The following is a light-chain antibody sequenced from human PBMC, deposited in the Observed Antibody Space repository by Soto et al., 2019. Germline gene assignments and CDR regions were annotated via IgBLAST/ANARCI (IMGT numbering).Light chain of an antibody. J-gene: IGLJ1*01. V-gene: IGLV2-14*01. CDR2: DVS. Sequence: QSALTQPASVSGSPGQSITISCTGTSSDVGAYNYVSWYQQHPGKAPKLMIYDVSNRPSGVSNRFSGSKSGNTASLTISGLQAEDEADYYCSSYRSRSTLLYVFGTGTKLTVL. CDR1: SSDVGAYNY. CDR3: SSYRSRSTLLYV.